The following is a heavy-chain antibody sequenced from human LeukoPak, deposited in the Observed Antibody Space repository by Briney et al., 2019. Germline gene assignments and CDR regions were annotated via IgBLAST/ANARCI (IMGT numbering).Heavy chain of an antibody. J-gene: IGHJ4*02. CDR2: IYYSGNS. Sequence: PSETLSLTCTVSGVSITSYYWSWIRQPPGKGLEWIGNIYYSGNSNYNPSLKSRVTISVDTSQNHFSLKLSSVTAADTAVYYCAKPTYSGSYYKDQFDSWGQGTLVAVPS. CDR1: GVSITSYY. V-gene: IGHV4-59*01. D-gene: IGHD1-26*01. CDR3: AKPTYSGSYYKDQFDS.